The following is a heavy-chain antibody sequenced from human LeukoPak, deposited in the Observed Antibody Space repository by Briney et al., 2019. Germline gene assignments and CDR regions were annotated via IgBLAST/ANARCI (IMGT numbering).Heavy chain of an antibody. CDR3: ARETAAGTLDY. CDR1: GGSISGSSYY. V-gene: IGHV4-39*02. Sequence: TPSETLSLTCTVSGGSISGSSYYWGWIRQPPGKGLEWIGSIYYSGSTYYNPSLKSRVTISVDTSKNQFSLKLSSVTAADTAVYYCARETAAGTLDYWGQGTLVTVSS. CDR2: IYYSGST. J-gene: IGHJ4*02. D-gene: IGHD6-13*01.